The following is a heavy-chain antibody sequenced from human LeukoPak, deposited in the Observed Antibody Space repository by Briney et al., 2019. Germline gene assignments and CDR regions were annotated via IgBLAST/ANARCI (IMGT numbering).Heavy chain of an antibody. CDR3: ARSHSVWTSFDY. Sequence: SETLSLTCTVSGGSISSYYWSWIRQPPGKGLEWVGYIYYSGSTNYNPSLKSRVTISVDTSKNQFSLKLSSVTAADTAVYYCARSHSVWTSFDYWGQGTLVTVSS. D-gene: IGHD3/OR15-3a*01. CDR2: IYYSGST. J-gene: IGHJ4*02. V-gene: IGHV4-59*01. CDR1: GGSISSYY.